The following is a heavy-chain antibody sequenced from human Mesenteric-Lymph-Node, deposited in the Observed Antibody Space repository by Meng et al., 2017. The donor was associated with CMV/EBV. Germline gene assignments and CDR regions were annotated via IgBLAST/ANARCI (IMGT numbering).Heavy chain of an antibody. Sequence: ASVKVSCKASGYTFTGYYMHWVRQAPGQGLEWMGWINPNSGGTNYAQKFQGRVTMTRDTSISTAYMEVSRLSSDDTAVYYCARDMRGCDTTSCYTGGQYGMDVWGQGTTVTVSS. CDR3: ARDMRGCDTTSCYTGGQYGMDV. J-gene: IGHJ6*02. CDR2: INPNSGGT. V-gene: IGHV1-2*02. D-gene: IGHD2-2*01. CDR1: GYTFTGYY.